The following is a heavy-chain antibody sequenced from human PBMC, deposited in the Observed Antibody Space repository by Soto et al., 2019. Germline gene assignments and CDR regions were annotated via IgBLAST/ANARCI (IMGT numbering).Heavy chain of an antibody. CDR1: EFTFSQYW. CDR3: TKDTFGDRDS. Sequence: EVHLVESGGGLVQPGGSLRLSCADSEFTFSQYWMHWVRQAPGKGLVWVSRINPDGTTTNYADSVKGRFTISRDNAKNTLYLQMNSLRGEDTAMYYCTKDTFGDRDSWGQGTLVTVSS. CDR2: INPDGTTT. D-gene: IGHD4-17*01. J-gene: IGHJ4*02. V-gene: IGHV3-74*01.